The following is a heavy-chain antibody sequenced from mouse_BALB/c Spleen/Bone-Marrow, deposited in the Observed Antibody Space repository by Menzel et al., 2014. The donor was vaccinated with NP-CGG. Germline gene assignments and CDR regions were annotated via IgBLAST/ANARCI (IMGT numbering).Heavy chain of an antibody. CDR1: GYAFXTYW. CDR2: IYPGDGDT. V-gene: IGHV1-80*01. J-gene: IGHJ4*01. Sequence: QVQLQQSGAELVRPESSVKISCKASGYAFXTYWMIWVKQRPGQGLEWIGQIYPGDGDTNYNGKFKGKATLTADKSSSTAYMQLSSLTSEDSAAYFCARGARSAMDYWGQGTSVSVSS. CDR3: ARGARSAMDY.